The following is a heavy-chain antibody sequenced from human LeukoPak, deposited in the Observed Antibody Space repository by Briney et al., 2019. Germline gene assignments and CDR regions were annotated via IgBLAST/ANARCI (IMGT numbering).Heavy chain of an antibody. CDR3: ARLKTGGYSYGAFDY. CDR1: GYSFTSYW. V-gene: IGHV5-51*01. CDR2: IYPGDSDT. J-gene: IGHJ4*02. Sequence: GESLKISCKGSGYSFTSYWIGWVRQMPGKGLEWMGIIYPGDSDTRYSPSFQGQVIISADKSISTAYLQWSSLKASDTAMYYCARLKTGGYSYGAFDYWGQGTLVTVSS. D-gene: IGHD5-18*01.